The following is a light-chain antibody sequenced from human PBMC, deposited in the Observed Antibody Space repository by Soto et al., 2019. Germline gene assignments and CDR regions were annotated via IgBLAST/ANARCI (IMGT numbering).Light chain of an antibody. J-gene: IGLJ3*02. CDR3: TSYVGNDIWV. CDR2: EVT. V-gene: IGLV2-8*01. Sequence: QSALTQPPSASGSPGQSVTISCTGTSSDVGAYKYVSWYQQYPGKAPKLMIYEVTKRPSGVTDRFSGSKSCNTASLTVSGLQAEYEADDYCTSYVGNDIWVFGGGTKLTVL. CDR1: SSDVGAYKY.